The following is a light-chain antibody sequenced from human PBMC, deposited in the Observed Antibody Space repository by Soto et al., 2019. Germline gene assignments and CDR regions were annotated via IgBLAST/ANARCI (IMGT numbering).Light chain of an antibody. CDR3: ASWDDSLNGPV. Sequence: QSVLTQPPSASGTPGQRVTMSCSGSSSNIGSNSVYWYQQLPGTAPKLLIYRNNQRPSGVPDRFSGSKSGTSASLAIAGLRSEDESDYYCASWDDSLNGPVFGGGTKVTVL. CDR2: RNN. CDR1: SSNIGSNS. J-gene: IGLJ3*02. V-gene: IGLV1-47*01.